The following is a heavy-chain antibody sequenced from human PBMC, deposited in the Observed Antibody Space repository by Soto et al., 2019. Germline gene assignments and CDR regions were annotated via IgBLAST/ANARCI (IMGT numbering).Heavy chain of an antibody. CDR3: TRSGSYGDY. CDR2: IRSKANSYAT. CDR1: GFTFSGSA. V-gene: IGHV3-73*01. J-gene: IGHJ4*02. Sequence: EVQLVESGGGLVQPGGSLKLSCAASGFTFSGSAMHWVRQASGKGLEWVGRIRSKANSYATAYAASVKGRFTISRDDSKNTTYLQMNSLKTEDTAVYYCTRSGSYGDYWGQGTLVTVSS. D-gene: IGHD1-26*01.